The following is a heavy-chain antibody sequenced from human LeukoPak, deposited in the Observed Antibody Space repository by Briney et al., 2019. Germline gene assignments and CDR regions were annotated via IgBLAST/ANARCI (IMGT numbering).Heavy chain of an antibody. J-gene: IGHJ6*03. V-gene: IGHV3-53*01. CDR1: GFIVNTNY. D-gene: IGHD3-22*01. Sequence: PGGSLRLSCAASGFIVNTNYMTWVRQAPGRGLEWVPFIYADGTTYYADSVKGRFTISRDNAKNSLYLQMNSLRAEDTAVYYCARDAHYYDSSGSPSYYYYVDVWGKGTTVTVSS. CDR2: IYADGTT. CDR3: ARDAHYYDSSGSPSYYYYVDV.